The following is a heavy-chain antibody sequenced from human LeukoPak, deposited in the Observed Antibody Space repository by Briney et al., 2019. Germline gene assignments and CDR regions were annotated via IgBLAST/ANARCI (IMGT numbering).Heavy chain of an antibody. V-gene: IGHV3-30*18. CDR3: AKDYYDSSGLDY. J-gene: IGHJ4*02. D-gene: IGHD3-22*01. CDR1: GFTFSSYG. CDR2: ISYDGSNK. Sequence: PGRSLRLSCAASGFTFSSYGMHWVRQAPGKGLEWEAVISYDGSNKYYADSVKGRFTISRDNSKNTLYLQMNSLRAEDTAVYYCAKDYYDSSGLDYWGQGTLVTVSS.